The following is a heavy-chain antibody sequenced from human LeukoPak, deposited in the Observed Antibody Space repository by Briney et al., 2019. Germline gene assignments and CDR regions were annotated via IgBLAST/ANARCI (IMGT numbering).Heavy chain of an antibody. CDR3: ARSLQESLVVTAIGAFDI. D-gene: IGHD2-21*02. CDR1: GGSFSGYY. CDR2: ISGSGGST. J-gene: IGHJ3*02. Sequence: ETLSLTCAVYGGSFSGYYWSWVRQAPGKGLEWVSAISGSGGSTYYADSVKGRFTISRDNSKNTLYLQMNSLRAEDTAVYYCARSLQESLVVTAIGAFDIWGQGTMVTVSS. V-gene: IGHV3-23*01.